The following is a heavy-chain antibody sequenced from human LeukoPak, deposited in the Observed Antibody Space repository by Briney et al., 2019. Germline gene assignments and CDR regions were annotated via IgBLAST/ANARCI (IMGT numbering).Heavy chain of an antibody. V-gene: IGHV1-18*04. CDR2: ISAYNGNT. CDR3: ASGRPYCSSTSCYIKDYYYGMDV. J-gene: IGHJ6*02. Sequence: ASVKVSCKASGYTFTSYGISWVRQAPGQGLEWMGWISAYNGNTNYAQKLQGRVTMTTDTSTSTAYMELRSLRPDDTAVYYCASGRPYCSSTSCYIKDYYYGMDVWGQGTTVTVSS. D-gene: IGHD2-2*02. CDR1: GYTFTSYG.